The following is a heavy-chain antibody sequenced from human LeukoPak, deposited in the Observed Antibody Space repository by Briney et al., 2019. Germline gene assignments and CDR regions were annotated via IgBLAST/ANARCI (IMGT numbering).Heavy chain of an antibody. Sequence: PGGSLRLSCAASGFTFTNAWMSWVRQAPGKGLEWVGRIKSKSDGGKIDYAAPVKGRFTIARDDSKNTLYLQMNSLKTEDTAVYYCTASRGVTSFLFWGQGTLVTVSS. V-gene: IGHV3-15*01. CDR3: TASRGVTSFLF. D-gene: IGHD3-10*01. CDR2: IKSKSDGGKI. J-gene: IGHJ4*02. CDR1: GFTFTNAW.